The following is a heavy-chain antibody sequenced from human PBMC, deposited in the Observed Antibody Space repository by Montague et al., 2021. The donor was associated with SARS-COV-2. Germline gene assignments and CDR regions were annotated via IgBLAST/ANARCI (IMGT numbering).Heavy chain of an antibody. D-gene: IGHD1-26*01. CDR3: ARQGSGSYYNWFDP. J-gene: IGHJ5*02. CDR1: GGSISSSSYY. CDR2: IYYSGST. Sequence: SETLSLTCTVSGGSISSSSYYWGWIRQPPGKGLEWIGSIYYSGSTYYNPSHKSRVTISVDTSKNQFSLKLSSVTAADTAVYYCARQGSGSYYNWFDPWGQGTLVTVSS. V-gene: IGHV4-39*01.